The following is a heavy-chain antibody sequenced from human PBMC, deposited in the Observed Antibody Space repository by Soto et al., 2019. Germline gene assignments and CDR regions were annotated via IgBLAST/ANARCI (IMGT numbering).Heavy chain of an antibody. J-gene: IGHJ3*02. Sequence: GESLKISCKGSGYSFTSYWIGWVRQMPGKGLEWMGIIYPGDSDTRYSPSFQGQVTISADKSISTAYLQWSSLKASDTAMYYCARQGYYGSGSPDAFDIWGQGTMVTVSS. CDR1: GYSFTSYW. D-gene: IGHD3-10*01. CDR3: ARQGYYGSGSPDAFDI. V-gene: IGHV5-51*01. CDR2: IYPGDSDT.